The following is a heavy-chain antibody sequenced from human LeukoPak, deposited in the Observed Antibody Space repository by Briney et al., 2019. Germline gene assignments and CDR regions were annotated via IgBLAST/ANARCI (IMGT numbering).Heavy chain of an antibody. D-gene: IGHD3-10*01. CDR1: GFTFSSYW. CDR3: ARGVLWFGELLYPLY. CDR2: IKQDGSEK. J-gene: IGHJ4*02. V-gene: IGHV3-7*01. Sequence: GGSLRLSCAASGFTFSSYWMSWVRQAPGKGLEWVANIKQDGSEKYYVDSVKGRFTISRDNSKNTLYLQMNSLRAEDTAVYYCARGVLWFGELLYPLYWGQGTLVTVSS.